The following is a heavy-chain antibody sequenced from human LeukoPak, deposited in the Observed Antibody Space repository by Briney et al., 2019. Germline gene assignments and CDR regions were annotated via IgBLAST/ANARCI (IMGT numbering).Heavy chain of an antibody. Sequence: SVKVSCKASGGTFSSYAISWVRQAPGQGLEWMGGIIPIFGTANHAQKFQGRVTITTDESTSTAYMELSSLRSEDTAVYYCARDPWGYCSGGSCYSWGQGTLVTVSS. CDR1: GGTFSSYA. D-gene: IGHD2-15*01. J-gene: IGHJ4*02. V-gene: IGHV1-69*05. CDR2: IIPIFGTA. CDR3: ARDPWGYCSGGSCYS.